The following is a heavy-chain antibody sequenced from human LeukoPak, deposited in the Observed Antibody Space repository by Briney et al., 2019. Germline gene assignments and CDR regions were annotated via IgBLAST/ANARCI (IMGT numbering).Heavy chain of an antibody. Sequence: GASVKVSCKASGYTFTDYYMHWVQQAPGKGLEWMGRVDPEDGETIYAEKFQGRVTITADTSTDTAYMELSSLGSEDTAVYYCATSSTPGDYFDYWGQGTLVTVSS. V-gene: IGHV1-69-2*01. CDR2: VDPEDGET. CDR3: ATSSTPGDYFDY. CDR1: GYTFTDYY. D-gene: IGHD5/OR15-5a*01. J-gene: IGHJ4*02.